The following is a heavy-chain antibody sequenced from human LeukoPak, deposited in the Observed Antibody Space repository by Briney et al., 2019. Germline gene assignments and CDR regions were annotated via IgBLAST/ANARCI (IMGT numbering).Heavy chain of an antibody. CDR1: GFSFDDYA. D-gene: IGHD3-9*01. J-gene: IGHJ1*01. CDR2: ISWSSSTM. V-gene: IGHV3-9*01. CDR3: AKSRSEYFDVGETFHH. Sequence: GRSLRLSCATSGFSFDDYAMHWVRHAPGKGLEWVSGISWSSSTMGYADSVTGRFTISRDNAKKSLYLQMDSLRTEDTAFYYCAKSRSEYFDVGETFHHWGQGTLVTVSS.